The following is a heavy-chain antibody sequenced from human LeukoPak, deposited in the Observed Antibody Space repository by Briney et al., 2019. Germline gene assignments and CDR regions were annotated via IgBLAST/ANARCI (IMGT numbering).Heavy chain of an antibody. D-gene: IGHD1-26*01. CDR2: ISGSGGST. V-gene: IGHV3-23*01. J-gene: IGHJ6*03. Sequence: PGGSLRLSCAASGLTFSNYAMAWVRQAPGRGLEWVSGISGSGGSTYCADSVKGRFTIYRDNSRSTLFLQMNSLRAEDTAIYYCAKDWSTGSPYFMDVWGKGTTVTVSS. CDR3: AKDWSTGSPYFMDV. CDR1: GLTFSNYA.